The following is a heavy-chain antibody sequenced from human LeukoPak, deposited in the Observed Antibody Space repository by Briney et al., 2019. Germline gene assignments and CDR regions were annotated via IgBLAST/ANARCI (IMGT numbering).Heavy chain of an antibody. D-gene: IGHD2-2*01. Sequence: GGSLRLSCAASGFTFDDYAMHWVRQAPGKGLEWVSLVNWDGGTTYYADSVKGQFTISRDNSKNSLYLQMNSLRLEDTALYYCVKDIGPVTSSPRFDYWGQGTLVTVSS. CDR3: VKDIGPVTSSPRFDY. V-gene: IGHV3-43D*03. CDR2: VNWDGGTT. CDR1: GFTFDDYA. J-gene: IGHJ4*02.